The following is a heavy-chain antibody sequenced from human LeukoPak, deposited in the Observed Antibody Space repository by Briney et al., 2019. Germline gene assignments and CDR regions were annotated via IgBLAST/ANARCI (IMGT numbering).Heavy chain of an antibody. CDR2: ISYDGSNK. Sequence: PGGSLRLSCAASGFTFSSYAMHWVRQAPGKGLEWVAVISYDGSNKYYAGSVKGRFTISRDNSKSTLYLQMNSLRAEDTAVYYCARDQLRAAAALGPWGQGTLVTVSS. D-gene: IGHD2-2*01. V-gene: IGHV3-30*01. CDR3: ARDQLRAAAALGP. J-gene: IGHJ5*02. CDR1: GFTFSSYA.